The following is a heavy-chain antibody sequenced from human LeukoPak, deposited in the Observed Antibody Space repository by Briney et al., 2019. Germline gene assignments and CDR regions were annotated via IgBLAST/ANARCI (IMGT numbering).Heavy chain of an antibody. J-gene: IGHJ2*01. Sequence: PGGSLRLSCAASGFTFSSYAMSWVRQAPGKGLEWVSAISGSGGSTYYADSVKGRFTISRDNSKNTLYLQMNSLRAEDTAVYYCARAYSSSWHYWYFDLWGRGTLVAVSS. D-gene: IGHD6-13*01. CDR2: ISGSGGST. CDR1: GFTFSSYA. V-gene: IGHV3-23*01. CDR3: ARAYSSSWHYWYFDL.